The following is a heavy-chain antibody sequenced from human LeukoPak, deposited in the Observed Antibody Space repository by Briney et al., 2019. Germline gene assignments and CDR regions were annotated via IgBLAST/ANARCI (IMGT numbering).Heavy chain of an antibody. Sequence: GGSLRLSCAASGFTFSNAWMSWVRQAPGKGLEWVSAISGSGGSTYYADSVKGRFTISRDNSKNTLYLQMNSLRAEDTAVYYCGGSSGYYLNHEYYFDYWGQGTLVTVSS. V-gene: IGHV3-23*01. CDR3: GGSSGYYLNHEYYFDY. D-gene: IGHD3-22*01. CDR2: ISGSGGST. CDR1: GFTFSNAW. J-gene: IGHJ4*02.